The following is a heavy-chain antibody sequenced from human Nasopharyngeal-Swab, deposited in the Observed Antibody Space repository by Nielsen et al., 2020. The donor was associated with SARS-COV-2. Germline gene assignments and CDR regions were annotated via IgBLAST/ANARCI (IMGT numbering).Heavy chain of an antibody. CDR2: INTYSGKT. V-gene: IGHV1-18*01. CDR1: GYNFTIYG. Sequence: ASVKVSCKASGYNFTIYGFTWVRQAPGQGLEWMGWINTYSGKTKNAQKFQDRVTLTTDTSSNTAYMELRSLKSDDAAVYYCARASFDYWGQGTLVTVSS. J-gene: IGHJ4*02. CDR3: ARASFDY.